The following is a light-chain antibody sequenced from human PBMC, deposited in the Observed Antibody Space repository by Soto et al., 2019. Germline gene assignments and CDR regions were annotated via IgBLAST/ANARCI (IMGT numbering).Light chain of an antibody. Sequence: DIQLTQSPFFLSASVGDRVAITCRASQGVSSYLAWYQQKPGKAPRLLIYGASTLQSGVPSRYSGSGSGPEFTLTISSLQPEDFATYYCQHAHSYPLPFGEGTKPEIK. V-gene: IGKV1-9*01. J-gene: IGKJ2*01. CDR2: GAS. CDR1: QGVSSY. CDR3: QHAHSYPLP.